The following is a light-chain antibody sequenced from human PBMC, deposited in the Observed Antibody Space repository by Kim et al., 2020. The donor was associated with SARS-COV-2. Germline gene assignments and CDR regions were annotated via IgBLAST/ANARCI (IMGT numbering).Light chain of an antibody. Sequence: QAGLTQPPSVSKGLRQTATLTCTGNNNNVGNQGAAWLQQHQGHPPKLLSYRNNNRPSGISERFSASRSGNTASLTIIGLQPEDEADYYCSTWDSNLSAWVFGGGTQLTVL. V-gene: IGLV10-54*01. CDR2: RNN. J-gene: IGLJ3*02. CDR1: NNNVGNQG. CDR3: STWDSNLSAWV.